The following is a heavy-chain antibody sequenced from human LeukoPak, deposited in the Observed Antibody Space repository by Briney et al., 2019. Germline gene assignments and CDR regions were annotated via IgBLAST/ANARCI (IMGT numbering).Heavy chain of an antibody. V-gene: IGHV3-21*01. Sequence: PGGSLRLSCAASGFTFSSYSMNWVRQAPGKGLEWVSSISSSSSYIYYADSVKGRFTISRDNAKNSLYLQMNSLRAEDTAVYYCAREWHTKNYCDSSGPDAFDIWGQGTMVTVSS. CDR1: GFTFSSYS. CDR2: ISSSSSYI. D-gene: IGHD3-22*01. J-gene: IGHJ3*02. CDR3: AREWHTKNYCDSSGPDAFDI.